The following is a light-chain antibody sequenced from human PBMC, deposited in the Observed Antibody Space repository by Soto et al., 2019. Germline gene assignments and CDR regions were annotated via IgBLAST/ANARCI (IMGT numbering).Light chain of an antibody. J-gene: IGKJ1*01. CDR1: QGISSY. CDR3: QQYNNWPWT. Sequence: IQLTQSPSSLSASVGDRVTITCRASQGISSYLAWYQQKPGKAPKLLIYAASTLQSGVPSRFSGSGSGTDFTLTISSLQSEDFAVYYCQQYNNWPWTFGQGTKVEIK. CDR2: AAS. V-gene: IGKV1-9*01.